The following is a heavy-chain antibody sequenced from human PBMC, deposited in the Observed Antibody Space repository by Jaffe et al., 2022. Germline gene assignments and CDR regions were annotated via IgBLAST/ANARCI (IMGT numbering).Heavy chain of an antibody. D-gene: IGHD5-18*01. CDR3: ARDLGLRGYSYGYLDY. J-gene: IGHJ4*02. CDR2: INPSGGST. V-gene: IGHV1-46*01. Sequence: QVQLVQSGAEVKKPGASVKVSCKASGYTFTSYYMHWVRQAPGQGLEWMGIINPSGGSTSYAQKFQGRVTMTRDTSTSTVYMELSSLRSEDTAVYYCARDLGLRGYSYGYLDYWGQGTLVTVSS. CDR1: GYTFTSYY.